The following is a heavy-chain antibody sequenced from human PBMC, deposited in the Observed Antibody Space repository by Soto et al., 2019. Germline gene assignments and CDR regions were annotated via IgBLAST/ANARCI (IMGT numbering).Heavy chain of an antibody. Sequence: ASVKVSCKAAGYTFTTYGINWVRQAPGQGLEWMGWVSPYNGDTNYAQKVQGRVTMTTDTSTKTAYMELRSLRSDDTAVYYCAREVGHMDVWGQGITVTVSS. J-gene: IGHJ6*02. D-gene: IGHD1-26*01. CDR3: AREVGHMDV. CDR1: GYTFTTYG. CDR2: VSPYNGDT. V-gene: IGHV1-18*04.